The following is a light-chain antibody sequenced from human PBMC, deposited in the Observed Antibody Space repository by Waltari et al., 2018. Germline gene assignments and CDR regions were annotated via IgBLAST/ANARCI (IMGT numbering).Light chain of an antibody. J-gene: IGLJ2*01. CDR3: SSYAGSNNYVV. Sequence: QSALTQPPSVSGSPGQSVTISCTGPSSDVGTYNRFSWYQPPPRTAPKLMLYEVSNRPSGVPDRFSGSKSGNTASLTISGLQADDEADYYCSSYAGSNNYVVFGGGTKLTVL. V-gene: IGLV2-18*02. CDR1: SSDVGTYNR. CDR2: EVS.